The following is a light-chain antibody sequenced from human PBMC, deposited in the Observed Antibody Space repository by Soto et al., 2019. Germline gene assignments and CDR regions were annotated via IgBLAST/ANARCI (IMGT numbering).Light chain of an antibody. CDR1: QSVSSSY. V-gene: IGKV3-20*01. Sequence: EIVLTQSPGTLSWSPGERATLSCRASQSVSSSYLAWYQQKPGQAPRLLIYGASSRATGIPDRFSGSGSGKAFTLPISRLEPEDFAVYYCHHYGSSPRLTFGGGTKVEIK. CDR2: GAS. J-gene: IGKJ4*01. CDR3: HHYGSSPRLT.